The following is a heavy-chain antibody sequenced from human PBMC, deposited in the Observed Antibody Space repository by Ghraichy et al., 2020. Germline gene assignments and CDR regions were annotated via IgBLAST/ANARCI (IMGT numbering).Heavy chain of an antibody. Sequence: GRSLRLSCAASGFTYNKYWMSWVRQAPGKGLEWVANMNQDGSEKYYVDSVKGRFTISRDNAKNSLYLQMNSLRAEDTAVYYCAKADWGSVDYWGQGTLVTVSS. CDR2: MNQDGSEK. CDR3: AKADWGSVDY. D-gene: IGHD3/OR15-3a*01. CDR1: GFTYNKYW. J-gene: IGHJ4*02. V-gene: IGHV3-7*03.